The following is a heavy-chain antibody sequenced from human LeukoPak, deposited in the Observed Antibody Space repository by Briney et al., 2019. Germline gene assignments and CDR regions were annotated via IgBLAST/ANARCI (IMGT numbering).Heavy chain of an antibody. J-gene: IGHJ4*02. CDR2: ISWNSGNI. D-gene: IGHD3-22*01. CDR3: AKDMAPSITMIVTAFDY. Sequence: PGGSLRLPCAASGFTFDDYAMHWVRQAPGKGLEWVSGISWNSGNIDYADSVKGRFTVSRDNAKNSLYLQMNSLRGDDTAIYYCAKDMAPSITMIVTAFDYWGQGTLVTVSS. CDR1: GFTFDDYA. V-gene: IGHV3-9*01.